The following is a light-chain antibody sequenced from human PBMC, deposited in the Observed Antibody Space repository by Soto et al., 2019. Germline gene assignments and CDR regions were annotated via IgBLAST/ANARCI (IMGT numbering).Light chain of an antibody. Sequence: QSVLTQPPSASGTPGQTVTISCSGRFSNIGSNFIYWYQQLPGTAPKLLIDRNNERPSGVPDRFSASKSGTSASLAISGLRSEDEADYHCAAWDDSLSGVVFGGGTQLTVL. CDR2: RNN. V-gene: IGLV1-47*01. J-gene: IGLJ3*02. CDR1: FSNIGSNF. CDR3: AAWDDSLSGVV.